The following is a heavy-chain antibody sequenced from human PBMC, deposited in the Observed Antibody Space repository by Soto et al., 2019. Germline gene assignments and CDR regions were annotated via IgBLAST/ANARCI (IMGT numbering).Heavy chain of an antibody. V-gene: IGHV3-30*18. CDR2: ISYDGNNK. CDR3: AKSRVVVTVALFDY. Sequence: SLRLSCAASEFIFSTYDMHCVRQAPGKGLEGVASISYDGNNKYYGDSVKGRFTISRDNSKNTVFLQMNSLGPEDTAVYYCAKSRVVVTVALFDYWGRGTLVTVSS. D-gene: IGHD2-21*02. J-gene: IGHJ4*02. CDR1: EFIFSTYD.